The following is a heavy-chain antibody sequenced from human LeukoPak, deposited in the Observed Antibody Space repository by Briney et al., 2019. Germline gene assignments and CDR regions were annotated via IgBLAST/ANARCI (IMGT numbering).Heavy chain of an antibody. Sequence: PGGSLRLSCAASGLTFSSYGMHWVRQAPGKGLEWVAFIRYDGSHKYYAESVKGRFTISRDNSKNTLYLHMNSLRAEDTAVYYCAKVRDGYNTSPFDYWGQGTLVTVSS. J-gene: IGHJ4*02. D-gene: IGHD5-24*01. CDR3: AKVRDGYNTSPFDY. CDR2: IRYDGSHK. CDR1: GLTFSSYG. V-gene: IGHV3-30*02.